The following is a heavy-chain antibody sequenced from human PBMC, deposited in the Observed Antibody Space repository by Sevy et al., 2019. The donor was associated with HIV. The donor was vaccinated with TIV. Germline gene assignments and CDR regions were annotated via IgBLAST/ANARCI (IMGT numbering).Heavy chain of an antibody. D-gene: IGHD3-10*01. CDR1: GGSISSYY. J-gene: IGHJ6*03. Sequence: SETLSLTCTVSGGSISSYYWSWIRQPPGKGLEWIGYIYYSGSTNYNPSLKSRVTISVDTSKNQFSLKLSSVTAADTAMYYCARGITMVRGVIPHYYYYMDVWGKGTTVTVSS. CDR2: IYYSGST. V-gene: IGHV4-59*01. CDR3: ARGITMVRGVIPHYYYYMDV.